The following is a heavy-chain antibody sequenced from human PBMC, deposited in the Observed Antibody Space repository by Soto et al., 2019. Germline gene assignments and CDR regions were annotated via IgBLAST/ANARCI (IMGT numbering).Heavy chain of an antibody. CDR3: VRDHNWSFDS. J-gene: IGHJ4*02. CDR1: GFTFSSYA. D-gene: IGHD1-1*01. CDR2: IHFDGSTT. Sequence: GGSLRLSCAASGFTFSSYAMSWARQVPGKGLVWVSRIHFDGSTTHYADSVKGRFTISRDNAKSSLFLQMNSLSADDTGIYYCVRDHNWSFDSWGQGTLVTVSS. V-gene: IGHV3-74*01.